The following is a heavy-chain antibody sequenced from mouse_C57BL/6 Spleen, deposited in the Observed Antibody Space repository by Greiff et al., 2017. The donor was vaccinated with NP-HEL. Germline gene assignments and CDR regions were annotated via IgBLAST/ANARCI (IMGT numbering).Heavy chain of an antibody. CDR1: GYSFTSYY. CDR2: IYPGSGNT. Sequence: VQRVESGPELVKPGASVKISCKASGYSFTSYYIHWVKQRPGQGLEWIGWIYPGSGNTKYNEKFKGKATLTADTSSSTAYMQLSSLTSEDSAVYYCARGYYGSYYAMDYWGQGTSVTVSS. V-gene: IGHV1-66*01. J-gene: IGHJ4*01. D-gene: IGHD1-1*01. CDR3: ARGYYGSYYAMDY.